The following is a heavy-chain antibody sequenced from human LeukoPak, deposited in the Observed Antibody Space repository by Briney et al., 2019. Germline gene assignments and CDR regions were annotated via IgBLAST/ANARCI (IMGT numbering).Heavy chain of an antibody. Sequence: PSETLSLTCTVSGGSISRYYWSWIRQPPGKGLEWIGYIYYSGSTNYNPSLKSRVTISVDTSKNQFSLKLSSVTAADTAVYYCARVRSGSYRIDYWGQGTLVTVSS. CDR3: ARVRSGSYRIDY. CDR1: GGSISRYY. D-gene: IGHD1-26*01. V-gene: IGHV4-59*01. J-gene: IGHJ4*02. CDR2: IYYSGST.